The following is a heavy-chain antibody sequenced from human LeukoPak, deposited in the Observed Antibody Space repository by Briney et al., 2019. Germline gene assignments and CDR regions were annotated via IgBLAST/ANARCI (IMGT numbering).Heavy chain of an antibody. Sequence: SETLSLTCTVCGGSISSYYWSWIRQPAGKGLEWIGRIYTSGSTNYNPSLKSRVTMSVDTSKNQFSLKLSSVTAADTAVYYCARDQISSSSWYGAFDIWGQGTMVTVSS. CDR3: ARDQISSSSWYGAFDI. CDR1: GGSISSYY. J-gene: IGHJ3*02. CDR2: IYTSGST. D-gene: IGHD6-13*01. V-gene: IGHV4-4*07.